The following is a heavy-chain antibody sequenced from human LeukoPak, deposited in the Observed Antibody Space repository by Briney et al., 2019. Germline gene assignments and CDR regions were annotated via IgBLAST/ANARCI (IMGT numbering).Heavy chain of an antibody. V-gene: IGHV1-69*13. CDR1: LGTFSSYA. CDR3: ARDDRLFDY. CDR2: IIPIFGTA. Sequence: GASVKVSCKASLGTFSSYAISWLRQAPGQGLEWMGGIIPIFGTAKYAQKFQGRVTITADESTSTAYIELDRLRSEDKAVYYCARDDRLFDYWGQGTLVTVSS. J-gene: IGHJ4*02.